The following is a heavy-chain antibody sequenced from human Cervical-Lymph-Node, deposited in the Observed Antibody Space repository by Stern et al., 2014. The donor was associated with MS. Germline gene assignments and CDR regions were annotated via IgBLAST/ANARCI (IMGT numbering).Heavy chain of an antibody. D-gene: IGHD1-26*01. CDR1: GASISSGTSY. V-gene: IGHV4-61*02. Sequence: VQLQESGPGLVKPSQTLSLTCTVSGASISSGTSYWSWIRQPAGGGLEWIGRLHARGATYYNPSLQTRVTLSGDTPKNQLSLNLNSVTAADTAVYYCARGHWELLGNNYFDSWGQGTLVTVSS. CDR2: LHARGAT. CDR3: ARGHWELLGNNYFDS. J-gene: IGHJ4*02.